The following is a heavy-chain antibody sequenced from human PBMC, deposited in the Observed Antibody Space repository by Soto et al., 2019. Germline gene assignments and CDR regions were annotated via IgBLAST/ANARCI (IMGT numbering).Heavy chain of an antibody. CDR1: GGSISSYY. D-gene: IGHD2-8*01. J-gene: IGHJ5*02. CDR2: IYYSGST. V-gene: IGHV4-59*01. Sequence: PSETLSLTCTVSGGSISSYYWSWIRQPPGKGLEWIGYIYYSGSTNYNPSLKSRVTISVDTSKNQFSLKLSSVTAADTAVYYCARDYCTNGVCYRNNWFDPRGQGTLVTVSS. CDR3: ARDYCTNGVCYRNNWFDP.